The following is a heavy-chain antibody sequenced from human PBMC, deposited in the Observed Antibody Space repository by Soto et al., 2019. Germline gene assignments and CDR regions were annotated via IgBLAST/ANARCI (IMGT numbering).Heavy chain of an antibody. V-gene: IGHV4-39*01. Sequence: LSLTCSVSGGSINSSSYFWGWVRQPPGKGLEWIGSIYYSGSTYYNPSLRSRVTISVDTSKNQFSLKLSSVTAADTAVFYCARHYSSGSRNWFDPWGQGTLVTVSS. CDR3: ARHYSSGSRNWFDP. D-gene: IGHD6-19*01. CDR2: IYYSGST. CDR1: GGSINSSSYF. J-gene: IGHJ5*02.